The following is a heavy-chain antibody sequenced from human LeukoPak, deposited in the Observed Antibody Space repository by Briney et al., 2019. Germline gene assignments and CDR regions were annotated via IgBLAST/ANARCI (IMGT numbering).Heavy chain of an antibody. Sequence: PGGSLRLSCAASGFTFSNAWMSWVRQAPGKGLEWVSRIKSKTDGGTTDYAAPVKGRFTISRDDSKNTLYLQMNSLKTEDTAVYYCTTVSSSSWFFDDYWGQGTLVTVSS. D-gene: IGHD6-13*01. CDR3: TTVSSSSWFFDDY. J-gene: IGHJ4*02. CDR2: IKSKTDGGTT. CDR1: GFTFSNAW. V-gene: IGHV3-15*01.